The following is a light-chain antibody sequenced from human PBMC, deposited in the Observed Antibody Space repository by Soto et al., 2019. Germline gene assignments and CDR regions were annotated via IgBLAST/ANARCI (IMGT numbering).Light chain of an antibody. CDR2: GAT. J-gene: IGKJ1*01. Sequence: EIVMTQSPATLSVSAGKRATLSCRASQSVSSSYLAWYQQRRGQAPRLLIYGATSRATGIPDRFSGSGSGTDFTLTISRLEPEDFAVYYCHQYGSSPATFGQGTKVDIK. CDR1: QSVSSSY. CDR3: HQYGSSPAT. V-gene: IGKV3-20*01.